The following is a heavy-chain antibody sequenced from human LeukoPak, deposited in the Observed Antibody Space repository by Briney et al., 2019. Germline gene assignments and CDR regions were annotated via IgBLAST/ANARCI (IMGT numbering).Heavy chain of an antibody. V-gene: IGHV1-46*01. D-gene: IGHD2-15*01. CDR3: SRVVVARIWFDP. Sequence: ASVRVSCKASGYTFTGYYMHWVRQAPGQGLEWMGVINPSGGSTTYAQTFQGRVPMTRDTSTSTVYMELGRLSCEDSAFYYCSRVVVARIWFDPWGQGTLVTVSS. CDR2: INPSGGST. CDR1: GYTFTGYY. J-gene: IGHJ5*02.